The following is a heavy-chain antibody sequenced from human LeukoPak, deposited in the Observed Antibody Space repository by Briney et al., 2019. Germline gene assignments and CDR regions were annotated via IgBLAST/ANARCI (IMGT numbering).Heavy chain of an antibody. Sequence: GGSLRLSCAASGFTFDDYAMSWVRQTPGKGLEWVSGTNWDGGRTGYADSVKGRFTISRDNSKNTLYLQMNSLRAEDTAVYYCAKEVADYYDSSGYYFSIGYCFDYWGQGTLVTVSS. D-gene: IGHD3-22*01. CDR2: TNWDGGRT. J-gene: IGHJ4*02. V-gene: IGHV3-20*04. CDR3: AKEVADYYDSSGYYFSIGYCFDY. CDR1: GFTFDDYA.